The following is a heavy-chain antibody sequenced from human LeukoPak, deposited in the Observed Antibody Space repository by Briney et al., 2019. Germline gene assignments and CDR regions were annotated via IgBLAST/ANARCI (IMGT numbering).Heavy chain of an antibody. CDR1: EFTFSSYW. CDR3: ARVAVGQWLGGDL. J-gene: IGHJ3*01. Sequence: GGSLRLSCEASEFTFSSYWMHWVRQAPGKGLVWVSRINTDGSRTSYADSVKGRFTISRDNAKNTLYLQMNSLRAEGTAVYYCARVAVGQWLGGDLWGQGTMVTVSS. CDR2: INTDGSRT. D-gene: IGHD6-19*01. V-gene: IGHV3-74*01.